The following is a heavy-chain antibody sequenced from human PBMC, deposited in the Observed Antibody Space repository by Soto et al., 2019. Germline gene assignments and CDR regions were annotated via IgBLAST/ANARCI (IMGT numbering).Heavy chain of an antibody. Sequence: EVQLLESGGGLVQPGGSLRLSCIASGFSFSNYAMIWVRQAPGKGAEWVSSIEISGRATDYADAVKGRFTISRDDFKNAVYLRMNSPRGEDTAVYFCAKGDGGYFDHWGQGSLVTVSS. D-gene: IGHD3-16*01. J-gene: IGHJ4*02. V-gene: IGHV3-23*05. CDR3: AKGDGGYFDH. CDR2: IEISGRAT. CDR1: GFSFSNYA.